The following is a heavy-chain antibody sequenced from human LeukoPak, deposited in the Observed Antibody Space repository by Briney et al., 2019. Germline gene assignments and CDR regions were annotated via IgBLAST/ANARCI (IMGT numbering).Heavy chain of an antibody. V-gene: IGHV3-48*03. D-gene: IGHD3-10*01. Sequence: GGSLRLSCAASGFTFSSYEMNWVRQAPGKGLDWVSYISSSGSTIYYADSVKGRFTISRDNAKNSLYLQMNSLRAEDTAVYYCARGWFGEPCFDYWGQGTLVTVSS. CDR1: GFTFSSYE. CDR2: ISSSGSTI. J-gene: IGHJ4*02. CDR3: ARGWFGEPCFDY.